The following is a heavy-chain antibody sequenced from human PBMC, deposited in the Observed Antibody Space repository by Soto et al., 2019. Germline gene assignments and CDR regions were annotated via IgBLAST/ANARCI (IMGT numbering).Heavy chain of an antibody. V-gene: IGHV1-69*02. CDR2: IIPILGIA. Sequence: QVQLVQSGAEVKKPGSSVKVSCKASGGTFSSYTISWVRQAPGQGLEWMGRIIPILGIANYAQKFQGRVTITADKSTSTAYMELSSLRSEDTAVYYCAIAPPAARYCSSTSCYAGAYYYYYMDVWGKGTTVTVSS. J-gene: IGHJ6*03. D-gene: IGHD2-2*01. CDR3: AIAPPAARYCSSTSCYAGAYYYYYMDV. CDR1: GGTFSSYT.